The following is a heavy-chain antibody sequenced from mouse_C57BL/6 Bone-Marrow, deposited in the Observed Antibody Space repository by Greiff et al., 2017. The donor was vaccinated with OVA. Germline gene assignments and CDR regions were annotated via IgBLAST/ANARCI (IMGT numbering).Heavy chain of an antibody. D-gene: IGHD1-1*01. J-gene: IGHJ4*01. Sequence: VQLQQPGAELVKPGASVKLSCKASGYTFTSYWMHWVKQRPGQGLEWIGMIHPNSGSTNYNEKFKSKATLTVDKSSSTAYMQLSSLTSEDSAVYYCARSGFITTVGAMDYWGQGTSVTVSS. V-gene: IGHV1-64*01. CDR3: ARSGFITTVGAMDY. CDR1: GYTFTSYW. CDR2: IHPNSGST.